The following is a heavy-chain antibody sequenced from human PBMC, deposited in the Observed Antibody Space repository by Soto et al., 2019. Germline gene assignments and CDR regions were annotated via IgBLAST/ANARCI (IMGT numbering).Heavy chain of an antibody. J-gene: IGHJ6*02. V-gene: IGHV4-59*01. D-gene: IGHD6-13*01. CDR3: ASGPYSSSWYGGMDV. Sequence: SETLSLTCTVSVGSISSYYWSWIRQPPGKGLEWIGYIYYSGSTNYNPSLKSRVTISVDTSKNQFSLKLSSVTAADTAVYYCASGPYSSSWYGGMDVWGQGTTVTVSS. CDR1: VGSISSYY. CDR2: IYYSGST.